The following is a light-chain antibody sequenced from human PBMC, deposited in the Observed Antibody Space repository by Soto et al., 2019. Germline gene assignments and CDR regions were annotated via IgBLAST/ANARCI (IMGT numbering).Light chain of an antibody. CDR2: LEGSGSY. CDR1: SGQSSDI. J-gene: IGLJ3*02. CDR3: ETWDSNTRM. V-gene: IGLV4-60*03. Sequence: QLVLTQSSSASASLGSSVKLTCTLSSGQSSDIIAWHQQQPGKAPRYLMKLEGSGSYDKGTGVPDRFSGSRSGADRYLTISNIQSEDEADYYCETWDSNTRMFGGGTKVTVL.